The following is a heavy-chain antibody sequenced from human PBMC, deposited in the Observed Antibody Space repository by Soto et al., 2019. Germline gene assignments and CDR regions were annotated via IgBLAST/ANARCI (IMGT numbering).Heavy chain of an antibody. CDR2: LYYSGKT. J-gene: IGHJ4*02. Sequence: QLQLHESGPGLVKPSETLSLTCSLSGASITSTNYFWAWIRKTPGKGLDWAGSLYYSGKTHSNPSLKSRATISVDRSRNQFSLEVKSVTAADTAVYYCSKNLPRTGRFDYCGQGTVVTVSS. CDR1: GASITSTNYF. V-gene: IGHV4-39*01. CDR3: SKNLPRTGRFDY.